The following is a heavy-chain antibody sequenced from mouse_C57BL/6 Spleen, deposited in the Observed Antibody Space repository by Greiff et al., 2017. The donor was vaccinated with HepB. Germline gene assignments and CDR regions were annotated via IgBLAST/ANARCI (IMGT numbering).Heavy chain of an antibody. V-gene: IGHV1-26*01. CDR2: INPNNGGT. J-gene: IGHJ4*01. D-gene: IGHD2-4*01. CDR3: ARMDDYDLYAMDY. CDR1: GYTFTDYY. Sequence: VQLQQSGPELVKPGASVKISCKASGYTFTDYYMNWVKQNHGKSLEWIGDINPNNGGTSYNQKFKGKATLTVDKSSSTAYMELRSLTSEDSAVYYCARMDDYDLYAMDYWGQGTSVTVSS.